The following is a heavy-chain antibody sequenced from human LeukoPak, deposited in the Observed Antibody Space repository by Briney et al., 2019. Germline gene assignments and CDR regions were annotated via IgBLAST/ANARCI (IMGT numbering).Heavy chain of an antibody. Sequence: GGSLRLSCAASGFTFSTYAMHWGRQAPGKGLEYISGITSNGGFTNYANSVKGRFTISRDNSRNTLYLQMGSLRAEDMAIYYCAKHTEYNWNDGSGREFDYWGQGTLVTVSS. CDR3: AKHTEYNWNDGSGREFDY. CDR2: ITSNGGFT. CDR1: GFTFSTYA. J-gene: IGHJ4*02. V-gene: IGHV3-64*01. D-gene: IGHD1-1*01.